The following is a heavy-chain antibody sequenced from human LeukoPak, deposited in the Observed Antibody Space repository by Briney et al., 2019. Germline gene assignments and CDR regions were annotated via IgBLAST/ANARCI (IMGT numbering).Heavy chain of an antibody. CDR1: GYSFTTYW. V-gene: IGHV5-51*01. CDR3: ARPNLMAASSNDAFDI. J-gene: IGHJ3*02. CDR2: IFPGDSDT. Sequence: GESLKTSCKGSGYSFTTYWIGWVRQMTGKGLEWMAIIFPGDSDTRYSPSFRGQVTISADKSISTAYLQWRSLKASDTAMYYCARPNLMAASSNDAFDIWGQGTMVTVSS. D-gene: IGHD6-13*01.